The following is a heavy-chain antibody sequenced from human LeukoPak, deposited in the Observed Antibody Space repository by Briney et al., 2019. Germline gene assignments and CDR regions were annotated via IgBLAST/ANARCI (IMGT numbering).Heavy chain of an antibody. V-gene: IGHV4-39*01. Sequence: PSVTLSLTCTVSGGSISSSTYYWGWIRQPPGKGLEWIGNIYYSGSTYYNASLKSRVTISVDTSKNQFSLKLSSVTAADTAVYYCATLFRTDAFDIWGQGTMVTVSS. CDR1: GGSISSSTYY. CDR3: ATLFRTDAFDI. J-gene: IGHJ3*02. CDR2: IYYSGST.